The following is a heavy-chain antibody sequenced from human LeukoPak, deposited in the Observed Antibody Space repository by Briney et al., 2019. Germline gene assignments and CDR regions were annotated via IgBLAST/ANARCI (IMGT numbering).Heavy chain of an antibody. D-gene: IGHD3-10*01. CDR1: EFTFSSYA. CDR3: ARVRLLWFGEFDY. CDR2: ISGSNGNT. V-gene: IGHV3-23*01. Sequence: GGSLRLSCAASEFTFSSYAMSWVRQAPGKGLEWVSGISGSNGNTYYADSVKGRFTISRDNSKNTLYLQMNSLRAEDTAVYYCARVRLLWFGEFDYWGQGTLVTVSS. J-gene: IGHJ4*02.